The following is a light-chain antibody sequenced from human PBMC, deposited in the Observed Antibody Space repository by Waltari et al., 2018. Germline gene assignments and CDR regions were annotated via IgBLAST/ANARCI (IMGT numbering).Light chain of an antibody. V-gene: IGKV1-5*03. CDR1: QSISRN. CDR2: KTS. J-gene: IGKJ1*01. Sequence: DIQMTQSPYTLSASVGDRVTITCRASQSISRNLAWYQQKPGKAPKLLIYKTSSLESGVPSRFSGSGSETEFTLTISSLQSDDLATYYCQQYYSYPWTFGQGTKVEIK. CDR3: QQYYSYPWT.